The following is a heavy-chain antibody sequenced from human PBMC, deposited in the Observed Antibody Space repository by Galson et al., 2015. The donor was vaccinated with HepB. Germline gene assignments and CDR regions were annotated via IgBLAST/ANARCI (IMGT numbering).Heavy chain of an antibody. CDR2: INHSGST. CDR3: ARGQQLVRGGFDP. V-gene: IGHV4-34*01. CDR1: GGSFSGYY. D-gene: IGHD6-13*01. Sequence: ETLSLTCAVYGGSFSGYYWSWIRQPPGKGLEWIGEINHSGSTNYNPSLKSRVTISVDTSKNQFSLKLSSVTAADTAVYYCARGQQLVRGGFDPWGQGTLVTVSS. J-gene: IGHJ5*02.